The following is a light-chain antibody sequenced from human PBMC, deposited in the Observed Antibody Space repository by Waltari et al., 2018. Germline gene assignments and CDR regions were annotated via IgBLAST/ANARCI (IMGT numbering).Light chain of an antibody. J-gene: IGLJ1*01. CDR2: YDN. CDR1: SSNIENNA. V-gene: IGLV1-36*01. Sequence: QSVLTQPPSVSGAPRQRVTISCPGSSSNIENNAVYWYHHLPGQAPQLLIRYDNLLPSGDAARFPASKSGTSASLAISGLKSDDEAEYYCATWDDSLNAYVFGSGTKVTVV. CDR3: ATWDDSLNAYV.